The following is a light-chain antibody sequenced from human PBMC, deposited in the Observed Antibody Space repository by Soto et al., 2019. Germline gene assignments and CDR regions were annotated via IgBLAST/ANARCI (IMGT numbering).Light chain of an antibody. CDR2: GAS. V-gene: IGKV3-20*01. J-gene: IGKJ4*01. CDR3: QQYDVTPPNT. Sequence: EIVLTQSPGTLSLSPGERATLSCRASQIVSSTYLAWFQQKPGQAPRLLIYGASTRATGIPDRFSGSRSGTDFSITISGLEPEDFAFYYCQQYDVTPPNTFGGGTKVEV. CDR1: QIVSSTY.